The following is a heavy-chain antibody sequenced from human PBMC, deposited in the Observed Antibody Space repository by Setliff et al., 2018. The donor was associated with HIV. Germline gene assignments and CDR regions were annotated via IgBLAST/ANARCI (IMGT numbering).Heavy chain of an antibody. J-gene: IGHJ4*02. V-gene: IGHV3-15*01. D-gene: IGHD2-15*01. CDR3: TADLPDSAPYCFDY. CDR2: IKSGGTA. CDR1: GFSFSGAW. Sequence: GGSLRLSCAASGFSFSGAWMRWVRQAPGKGLEWVAQIKSGGTADYAAPVKGRFTISRDDSKNVVSLQMDSLKTEDTAVYYCTADLPDSAPYCFDYWGQGTMVTVSS.